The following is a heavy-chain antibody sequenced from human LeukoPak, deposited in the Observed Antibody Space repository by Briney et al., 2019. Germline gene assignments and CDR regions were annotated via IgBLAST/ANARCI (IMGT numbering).Heavy chain of an antibody. Sequence: ASVKVSCKASGYTFTGYYMHWVRQAPGQGLEWRGWINPNSGGTNYAQKFQGRVTMTRDTSISTAYMELSRLRSDDTAVYYCARGYSSGWGSWFDLWGQGTLVTVSS. D-gene: IGHD6-19*01. CDR2: INPNSGGT. V-gene: IGHV1-2*02. CDR3: ARGYSSGWGSWFDL. CDR1: GYTFTGYY. J-gene: IGHJ5*02.